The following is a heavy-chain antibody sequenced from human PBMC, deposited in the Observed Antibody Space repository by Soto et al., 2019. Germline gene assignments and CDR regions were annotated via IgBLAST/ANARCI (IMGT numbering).Heavy chain of an antibody. J-gene: IGHJ6*02. CDR2: TYQSGSA. CDR3: ARDYYGMDV. Sequence: WVRQMPGQGLEWIGYTYQSGSAYYNPSLKSRVTISVDRSKNQFSLNLTSVTAADTAVYYCARDYYGMDVWGQGTTVTVSS. V-gene: IGHV4-30-2*01.